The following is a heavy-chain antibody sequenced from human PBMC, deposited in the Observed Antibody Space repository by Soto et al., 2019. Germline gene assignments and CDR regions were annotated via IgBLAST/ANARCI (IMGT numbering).Heavy chain of an antibody. V-gene: IGHV3-30*18. Sequence: QVQLVESGGGVVQPGRSLRLSCAASGFTFSSYGMHWVRQAPGKGLEWVAVISYDGSNKYYADSVKGRFTISRDNSKNTLYLQMNSLRAEDTAVYYCAKEYYYDSSGYGHWFDPRGQGTLVTVSS. CDR2: ISYDGSNK. J-gene: IGHJ5*02. D-gene: IGHD3-22*01. CDR3: AKEYYYDSSGYGHWFDP. CDR1: GFTFSSYG.